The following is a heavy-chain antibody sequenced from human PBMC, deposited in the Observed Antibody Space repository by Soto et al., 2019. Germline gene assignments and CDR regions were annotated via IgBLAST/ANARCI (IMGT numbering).Heavy chain of an antibody. V-gene: IGHV4-30-2*01. CDR3: ARVGAAAGTLDY. CDR1: GGSISSGGYS. D-gene: IGHD6-13*01. J-gene: IGHJ4*02. Sequence: SETLSLTCAVSGGSISSGGYSWSWIRQPPGKGLEWIGYIYHSGSTYYNPSLKSRVTISVDRSKNQFSLKLSSVTAADAAVYYCARVGAAAGTLDYWGQGTLVTVS. CDR2: IYHSGST.